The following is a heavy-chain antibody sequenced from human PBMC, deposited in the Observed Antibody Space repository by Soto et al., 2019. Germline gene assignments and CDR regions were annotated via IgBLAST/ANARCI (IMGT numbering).Heavy chain of an antibody. CDR1: GGSFSGYY. V-gene: IGHV4-34*10. CDR2: ISHLENT. J-gene: IGHJ4*02. D-gene: IGHD5-12*01. Sequence: SETLSLTCAVYGGSFSGYYWSWIRQPPGKGLEWIGYISHLENTYFHPSFKSRLTMSIDRSRNQFSLNLSSVTAADRAVYYCVRGGGYDPFDYWGQGVLVTAPQ. CDR3: VRGGGYDPFDY.